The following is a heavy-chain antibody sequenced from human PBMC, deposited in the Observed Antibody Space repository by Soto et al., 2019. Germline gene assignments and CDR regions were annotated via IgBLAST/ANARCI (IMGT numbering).Heavy chain of an antibody. CDR3: ARDRSTSDV. J-gene: IGHJ6*02. D-gene: IGHD2-2*01. CDR2: IRVDSGNT. CDR1: GYTFNSYG. V-gene: IGHV1-18*01. Sequence: GASVKVSCKASGYTFNSYGISWVRQAPGQGLEWMGWIRVDSGNTDYAQKLQGRVTMTTDTSTNTVYMELRNLRPDDTAVYYCARDRSTSDVWGQGTTVTVSS.